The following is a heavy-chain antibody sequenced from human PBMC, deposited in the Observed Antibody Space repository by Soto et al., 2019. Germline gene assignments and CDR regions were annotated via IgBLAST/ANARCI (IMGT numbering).Heavy chain of an antibody. D-gene: IGHD1-26*01. V-gene: IGHV3-33*01. CDR3: ARGRLYSGYDMDV. Sequence: QVQLVESGGGVVQPGRSLRLSCAASGFTFSSYGMHWVRQAPGKGLEWVAVIWYDGSNKYYADSVKGRFTISRDNSKKTLYLQMNSLRAEDTAVYYCARGRLYSGYDMDVWGQGTTVTVSS. CDR1: GFTFSSYG. CDR2: IWYDGSNK. J-gene: IGHJ6*02.